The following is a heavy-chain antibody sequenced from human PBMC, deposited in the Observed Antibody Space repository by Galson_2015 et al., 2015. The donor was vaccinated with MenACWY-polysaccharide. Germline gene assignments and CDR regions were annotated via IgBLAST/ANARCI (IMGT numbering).Heavy chain of an antibody. V-gene: IGHV3-23*01. D-gene: IGHD3-3*01. CDR2: ISGSGGST. CDR1: GFTFSSYA. Sequence: SLRLSCAASGFTFSSYAMSWVRQVSGKGLECVSAISGSGGSTYYADSVKGRFTISRDNSKNTLYLQMNSLRAEDTAVYYCAKQLDITIFGVVMKYYFDYWGQGTLVTVSS. J-gene: IGHJ4*02. CDR3: AKQLDITIFGVVMKYYFDY.